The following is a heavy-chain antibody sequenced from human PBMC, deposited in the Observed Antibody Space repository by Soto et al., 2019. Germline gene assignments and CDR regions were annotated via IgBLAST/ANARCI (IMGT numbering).Heavy chain of an antibody. Sequence: LRLSCAASGFTFSTYEFNWVRQAPGRGLEWISYISVSGNIIKYADSVKGRFTISRDNAENSLHLHMSSLRVDDTAVYFCVRDIMRASAADYLDSWGQGTQVIVSS. D-gene: IGHD6-13*01. CDR2: ISVSGNII. J-gene: IGHJ4*02. CDR3: VRDIMRASAADYLDS. V-gene: IGHV3-48*03. CDR1: GFTFSTYE.